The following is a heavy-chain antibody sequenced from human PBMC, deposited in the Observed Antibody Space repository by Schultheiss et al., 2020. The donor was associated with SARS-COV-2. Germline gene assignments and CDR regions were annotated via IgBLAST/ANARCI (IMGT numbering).Heavy chain of an antibody. CDR2: IYYSGST. J-gene: IGHJ5*02. D-gene: IGHD6-6*01. CDR1: GGSISSSSYY. V-gene: IGHV4-39*07. Sequence: SQTLSLTCTVSGGSISSSSYYWGWIRQPPGKGLEWIGSIYYSGSTYYNPSLMSRVTISVDTSKNQFSLKLSSVTAADTAVYYCARERGRIAALSAGGSNWFDPWGQGTLVTVSS. CDR3: ARERGRIAALSAGGSNWFDP.